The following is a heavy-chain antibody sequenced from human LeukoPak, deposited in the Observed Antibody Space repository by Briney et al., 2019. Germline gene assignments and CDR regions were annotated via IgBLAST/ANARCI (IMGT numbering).Heavy chain of an antibody. CDR3: VVAGTTFHYLDY. D-gene: IGHD6-19*01. V-gene: IGHV1-2*02. CDR2: INPNSGGT. J-gene: IGHJ4*02. CDR1: GYTFTDYD. Sequence: ASVTVSCKASGYTFTDYDMHWLRQAPGQGLEWMGWINPNSGGTSYVQRLQGRVTMTRDTSSSTDYMEVNSLRSDDTAVYYCVVAGTTFHYLDYWGQGSLVTVSS.